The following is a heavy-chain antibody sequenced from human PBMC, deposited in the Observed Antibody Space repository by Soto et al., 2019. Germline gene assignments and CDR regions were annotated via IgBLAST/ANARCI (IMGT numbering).Heavy chain of an antibody. J-gene: IGHJ4*02. Sequence: EVQLLESGGGLVQPGGSLRLSCAASGFTFSSYAISWVRQAPGKGLEWVSVISGSGDSTYYADSVKGRFTISRDNSKNTLYLQMNSLRAEDTAAYYCAKRTSGWDFDYWGQGTLVTVSS. CDR2: ISGSGDST. CDR3: AKRTSGWDFDY. CDR1: GFTFSSYA. V-gene: IGHV3-23*01. D-gene: IGHD6-19*01.